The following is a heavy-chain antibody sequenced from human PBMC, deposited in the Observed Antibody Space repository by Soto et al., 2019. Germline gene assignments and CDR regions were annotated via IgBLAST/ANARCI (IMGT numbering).Heavy chain of an antibody. V-gene: IGHV3-48*01. J-gene: IGHJ6*03. CDR3: ARNQLSSSYKWEIYYYYYMDV. CDR2: ISSSSSTI. D-gene: IGHD6-6*01. CDR1: GFTFSSYS. Sequence: GGSLRLSCAASGFTFSSYSMNWVRQAPGKGLEWVSYISSSSSTIYYADSVKGRFTISRDNAKNSLYLQMNSLRAEDTAVYYCARNQLSSSYKWEIYYYYYMDVWGKGTTVTVSS.